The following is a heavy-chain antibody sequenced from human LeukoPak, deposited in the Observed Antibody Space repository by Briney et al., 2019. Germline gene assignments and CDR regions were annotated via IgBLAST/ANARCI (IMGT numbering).Heavy chain of an antibody. Sequence: SETLSLTCAVYGGSFSGYYWSWIRQPPGKGLEWIGEINHSGSTNYNPSLKSRVTISVDTSKNQFSLKLSSVTAADTAVYYCARRRRNYSDRRTTFDYWVQGTLVTVSS. V-gene: IGHV4-34*01. CDR3: ARRRRNYSDRRTTFDY. CDR1: GGSFSGYY. J-gene: IGHJ4*02. D-gene: IGHD4-17*01. CDR2: INHSGST.